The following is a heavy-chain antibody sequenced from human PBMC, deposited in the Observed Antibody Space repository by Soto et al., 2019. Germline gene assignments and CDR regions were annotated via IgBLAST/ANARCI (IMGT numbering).Heavy chain of an antibody. CDR3: ARVSGSYYYGMDV. D-gene: IGHD1-26*01. V-gene: IGHV4-4*02. CDR2: IYHSGST. Sequence: QVQLQESGPGLVKPSGTLSLTCAVSGGSISSSNWWSWVRQPPGKGLEWIGEIYHSGSTNYNPSLKSRVTISVDKSKNQSSQKLSSVTSADTAVYYCARVSGSYYYGMDVWGQGTTVTVSS. CDR1: GGSISSSNW. J-gene: IGHJ6*02.